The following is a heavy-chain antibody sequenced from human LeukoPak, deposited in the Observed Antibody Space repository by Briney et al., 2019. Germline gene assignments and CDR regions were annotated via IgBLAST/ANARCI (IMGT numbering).Heavy chain of an antibody. CDR3: AQRTDNGSYSEG. J-gene: IGHJ4*02. CDR1: GYTFTGYF. D-gene: IGHD1-26*01. Sequence: ASVKVSCKASGYTFTGYFMHWVRQAPGQGLEWMGWINPNSGGTNYAQKFQGRVTMTRDTSISTAYMELSRLTSDDTAVYYCAQRTDNGSYSEGWGQGTLVTVSS. V-gene: IGHV1-2*02. CDR2: INPNSGGT.